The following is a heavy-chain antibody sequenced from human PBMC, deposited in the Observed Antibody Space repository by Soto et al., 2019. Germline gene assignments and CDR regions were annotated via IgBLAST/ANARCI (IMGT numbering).Heavy chain of an antibody. CDR1: GLTFSSYA. J-gene: IGHJ3*01. CDR2: ISGSGGST. V-gene: IGHV3-23*01. Sequence: EVQLLESGGGLVQPGGSLRLSCAASGLTFSSYAMSWVRQAPGKGLEWVSAISGSGGSTYYADSVKGRFTISRDHSKNPLSQQMIRLRAEDLAVYYCAHRAFDLWGPGTMV. CDR3: AHRAFDL.